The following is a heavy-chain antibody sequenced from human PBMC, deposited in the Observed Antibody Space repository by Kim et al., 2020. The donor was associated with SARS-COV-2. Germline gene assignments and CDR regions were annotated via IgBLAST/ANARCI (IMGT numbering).Heavy chain of an antibody. D-gene: IGHD3-10*01. Sequence: ASVKVSCKASGYTFTGYYMHWVRQAPGQGLEWMGRINPNSGGTNYAQKFQGRVTMTRDTSISTAYMELSRLRSDDTAVYYCARDDEGVRGVIDYYYYYGMDVWGQGTTVTVSS. CDR3: ARDDEGVRGVIDYYYYYGMDV. CDR2: INPNSGGT. V-gene: IGHV1-2*06. J-gene: IGHJ6*02. CDR1: GYTFTGYY.